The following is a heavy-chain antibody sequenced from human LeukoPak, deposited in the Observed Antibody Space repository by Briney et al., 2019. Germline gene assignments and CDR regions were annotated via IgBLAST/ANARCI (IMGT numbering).Heavy chain of an antibody. CDR2: IYTSGST. V-gene: IGHV4-4*07. J-gene: IGHJ6*03. Sequence: SETLSLTCTISGTSISNYYWSWIRQPAGKGLEWIGRIYTSGSTNYNPSLKSRVTMSVDTSKNQFSLKLSSVTAADTAVYYCAKDGRGYSYGYHYYYYMDVWGKGTTVTISS. CDR1: GTSISNYY. CDR3: AKDGRGYSYGYHYYYYMDV. D-gene: IGHD5-18*01.